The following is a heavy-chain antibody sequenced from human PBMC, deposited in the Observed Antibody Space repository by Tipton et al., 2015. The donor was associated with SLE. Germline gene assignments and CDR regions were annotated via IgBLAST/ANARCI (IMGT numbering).Heavy chain of an antibody. D-gene: IGHD6-13*01. J-gene: IGHJ6*03. CDR2: ISHDGNKK. CDR1: GFTFSSYG. V-gene: IGHV3-30*03. CDR3: TRGSSSQAGYYYYMDV. Sequence: SLRLSCAVSGFTFSSYGTHWIRQAPGQGLEGVAVISHDGNKKYYANSVKGRFTISRDNSKNTLSLQVNSLRAEDTAIYYCTRGSSSQAGYYYYMDVWGKGTTVTVSS.